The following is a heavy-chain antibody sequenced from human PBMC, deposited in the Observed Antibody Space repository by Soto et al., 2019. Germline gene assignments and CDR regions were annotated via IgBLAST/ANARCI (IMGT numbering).Heavy chain of an antibody. CDR2: ISYDGSYK. D-gene: IGHD2-15*01. Sequence: QVQLVESGGGVVQPGRSLRLSCAASGFTFSSYGMHWVRQAPGRGLEWVAVISYDGSYKYSADSVKGRFTISRDNSKNTLYLQMNNLKPEDTAVYYCAKDHWYCSGGSCNRIDYWGQGNLVTVSS. CDR3: AKDHWYCSGGSCNRIDY. V-gene: IGHV3-30*18. CDR1: GFTFSSYG. J-gene: IGHJ4*02.